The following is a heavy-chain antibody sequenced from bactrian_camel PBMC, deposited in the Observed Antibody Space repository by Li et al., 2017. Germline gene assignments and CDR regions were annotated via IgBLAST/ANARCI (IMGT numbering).Heavy chain of an antibody. J-gene: IGHJ6*01. CDR2: LYTGGGST. V-gene: IGHV3S1*01. D-gene: IGHD1*01. CDR3: AAGRVQINVGRCDDFAY. Sequence: HVQLVESGGGLVQPGGSLRLSCAASGYTYSSLCVGWFRQAPGKEREGVAALYTGGGSTYYADSVKGRFTISQDNAKNTVYLLMNSLKPEDTGMYICAAGRVQINVGRCDDFAYWGQGTQVTVS. CDR1: GYTYSSLC.